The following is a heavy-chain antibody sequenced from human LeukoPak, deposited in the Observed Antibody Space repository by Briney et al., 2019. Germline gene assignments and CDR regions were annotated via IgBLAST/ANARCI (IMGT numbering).Heavy chain of an antibody. CDR2: INSKTEGGTT. CDR3: TTSPFRYCTTTTCRDD. Sequence: GGSLRLSCAASGFTFSNAWMSWVRQAPGKGLEWVGRINSKTEGGTTDYAAPVRGRFTISRDDSKNTLYLQMNSLKTEDTAVYYCTTSPFRYCTTTTCRDDWGQGTLVTVSS. CDR1: GFTFSNAW. J-gene: IGHJ4*02. V-gene: IGHV3-15*01. D-gene: IGHD2-2*01.